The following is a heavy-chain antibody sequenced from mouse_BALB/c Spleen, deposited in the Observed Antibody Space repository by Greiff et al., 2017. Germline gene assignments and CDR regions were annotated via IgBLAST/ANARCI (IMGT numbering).Heavy chain of an antibody. CDR2: INPSTGYT. J-gene: IGHJ3*01. D-gene: IGHD1-1*01. CDR1: GYTFTSYW. V-gene: IGHV1-7*01. CDR3: ARGNYGTSEARFAY. Sequence: QVQLQQSGAELAKPGASVKMSCKASGYTFTSYWMHWVKQRPGQGLEWIGYINPSTGYTEYNQKFKDKATLTADKSSSTAYMQLSSLTSEDSAVYYCARGNYGTSEARFAYWGQGTLVTVSA.